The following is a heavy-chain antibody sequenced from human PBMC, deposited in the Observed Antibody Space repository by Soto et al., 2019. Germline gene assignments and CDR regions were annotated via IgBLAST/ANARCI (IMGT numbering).Heavy chain of an antibody. CDR1: GFTFTNYY. Sequence: PGGSLRLSCAASGFTFTNYYISWVRQAPGKGLEWVSYISGSTSHTNYADSVKGRFTISRDNAKSSLYLQMNSLGAGDTALYYCARHTIDTANYLASFDIWGQGTMVTVSS. D-gene: IGHD5-18*01. V-gene: IGHV3-11*03. J-gene: IGHJ3*02. CDR2: ISGSTSHT. CDR3: ARHTIDTANYLASFDI.